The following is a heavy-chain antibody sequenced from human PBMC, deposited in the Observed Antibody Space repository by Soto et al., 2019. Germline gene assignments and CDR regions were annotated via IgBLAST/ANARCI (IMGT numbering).Heavy chain of an antibody. CDR2: FAPMFGSA. J-gene: IGHJ5*02. CDR3: AREDDTTGHYSWFDP. Sequence: ASVKVSCKPSGVTFDSFTFSWVRQAPGQGLEWMGGFAPMFGSASVAQRFQCRVRITADASTGTGYMELSDLRSDDSAIYYCAREDDTTGHYSWFDPWGPGTLVTVSS. CDR1: GVTFDSFT. V-gene: IGHV1-69*13. D-gene: IGHD3-9*01.